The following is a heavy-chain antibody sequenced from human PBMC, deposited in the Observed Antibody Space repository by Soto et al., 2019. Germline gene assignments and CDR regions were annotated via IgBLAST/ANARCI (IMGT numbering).Heavy chain of an antibody. D-gene: IGHD3-3*01. V-gene: IGHV1-18*04. CDR3: ARVVYDFWSGRHNWFDP. CDR1: GYTFTSYG. CDR2: ISAYNGNT. Sequence: ASVKVSCKASGYTFTSYGISWVRQAPGQGLEWMGWISAYNGNTNYAQKLQGRVTMTTDTSTSTAYMELRSLRSDDTAVYYCARVVYDFWSGRHNWFDPWGQGTLVTVSS. J-gene: IGHJ5*02.